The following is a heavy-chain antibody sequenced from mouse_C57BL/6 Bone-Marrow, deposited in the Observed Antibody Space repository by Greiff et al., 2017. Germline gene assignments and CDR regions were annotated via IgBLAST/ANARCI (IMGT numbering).Heavy chain of an antibody. CDR1: GYTFTSYG. J-gene: IGHJ4*01. V-gene: IGHV1-81*01. CDR3: ARGDYYAMDY. CDR2: IYPRSGNS. Sequence: VKLMESGAELARPGASVKLSCKASGYTFTSYGISWVKQRTGQGLEWIGEIYPRSGNSYYNEKVKGKATLTADKSSSTAYMELRSLTSEDSAVYFCARGDYYAMDYWGQGTSVTVSS.